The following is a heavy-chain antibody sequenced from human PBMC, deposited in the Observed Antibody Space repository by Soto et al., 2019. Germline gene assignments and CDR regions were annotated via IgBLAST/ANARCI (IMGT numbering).Heavy chain of an antibody. Sequence: QVQLVQSGAEVKKPGSSVKVSWKASGGTFSSFAIIWVRQAPGQGLEWMGGVIPIFGTTDYAQKFQGRVTIIADESTSTAYMELSSLRSEDTAVYYCAREAAAGTNRFDPWGQGTLVIVSS. V-gene: IGHV1-69*01. J-gene: IGHJ5*02. CDR1: GGTFSSFA. D-gene: IGHD6-13*01. CDR3: AREAAAGTNRFDP. CDR2: VIPIFGTT.